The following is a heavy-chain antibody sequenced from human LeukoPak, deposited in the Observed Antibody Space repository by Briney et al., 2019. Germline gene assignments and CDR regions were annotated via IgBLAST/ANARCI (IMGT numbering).Heavy chain of an antibody. V-gene: IGHV3-21*04. CDR2: ISSSSSYI. D-gene: IGHD3-3*01. J-gene: IGHJ4*02. CDR1: GFTFSSYS. CDR3: ARVVWSGYYTDY. Sequence: GGSLRLSCAASGFTFSSYSMNWVRQAPGKGLEWVSSISSSSSYIYYADSVKGRFTISRDNAKNSLYLQMNSLRAEDTAVYYCARVVWSGYYTDYWGQGTLVTVSS.